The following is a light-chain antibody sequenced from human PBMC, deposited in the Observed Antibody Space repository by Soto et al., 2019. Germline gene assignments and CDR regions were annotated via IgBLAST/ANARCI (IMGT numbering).Light chain of an antibody. CDR3: QQYQNWPPLT. CDR1: QSVSRN. V-gene: IGKV3-15*01. Sequence: EIVMTQSPATLSVSPGERATLSCRASQSVSRNLAWYQQKPGQAPRLLICGASTRATAIPARFSGSGSGTEFTLTISSLQSEDFAVYYCQQYQNWPPLTFGGGTKVEIK. CDR2: GAS. J-gene: IGKJ4*01.